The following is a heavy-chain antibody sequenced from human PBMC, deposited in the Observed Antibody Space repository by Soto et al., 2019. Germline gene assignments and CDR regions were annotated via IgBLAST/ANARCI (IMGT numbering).Heavy chain of an antibody. CDR2: IYYSGST. D-gene: IGHD6-19*01. CDR1: GGSISSYY. Sequence: SETLSLTCTVSGGSISSYYWSLIRQPPGKGLEWIGYIYYSGSTNYNPSLKSRVTISVDTSKNQFSLKLSSVTAADTAVYYCARAASGWGLDYWGQGTLVTVSS. V-gene: IGHV4-59*01. CDR3: ARAASGWGLDY. J-gene: IGHJ4*02.